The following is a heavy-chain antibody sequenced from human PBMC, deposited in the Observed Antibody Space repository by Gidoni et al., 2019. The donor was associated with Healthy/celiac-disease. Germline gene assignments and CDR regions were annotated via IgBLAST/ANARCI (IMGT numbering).Heavy chain of an antibody. Sequence: EVQLVVSGGGLVQPVRSLRLSCAASAFTFHDYAMQWVRQASGKGLEWVSGISWNSGSIGYADAVKGRFTISRDNAKNSLYLQMNSLRAEDTALYYCAKDRSGSYYDAFDIWGQGTMVTVSS. V-gene: IGHV3-9*01. CDR1: AFTFHDYA. J-gene: IGHJ3*02. CDR2: ISWNSGSI. D-gene: IGHD1-26*01. CDR3: AKDRSGSYYDAFDI.